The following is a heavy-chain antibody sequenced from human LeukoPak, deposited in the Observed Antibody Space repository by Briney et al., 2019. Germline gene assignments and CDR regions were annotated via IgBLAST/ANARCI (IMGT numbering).Heavy chain of an antibody. J-gene: IGHJ4*02. Sequence: PSETLSLTCAVYGGSLSDYSWSWVRQPPGKGLEWIWEVNHSGSTNYNPSLKSRVTISVDTSKNQFSLKLSSVTAADTAVYYCARASQFYYDSSGYPIVDYWGQGTLVTVSS. CDR2: VNHSGST. CDR3: ARASQFYYDSSGYPIVDY. V-gene: IGHV4-34*01. CDR1: GGSLSDYS. D-gene: IGHD3-22*01.